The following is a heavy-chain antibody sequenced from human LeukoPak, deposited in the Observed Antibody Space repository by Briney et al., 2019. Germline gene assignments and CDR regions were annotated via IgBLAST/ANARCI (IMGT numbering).Heavy chain of an antibody. V-gene: IGHV3-33*08. CDR1: GFTFSSYA. D-gene: IGHD2-2*01. Sequence: TGESLRLSCAASGFTFSSYAMSWVRQAPGKGPEWVATIWFDGSNKDYGDSLKGRFTISRDDSKNTLYLQMNSLRAEDTAVYYCARDTYSNSGWDAFGVWGQGTVVTVSS. J-gene: IGHJ3*01. CDR2: IWFDGSNK. CDR3: ARDTYSNSGWDAFGV.